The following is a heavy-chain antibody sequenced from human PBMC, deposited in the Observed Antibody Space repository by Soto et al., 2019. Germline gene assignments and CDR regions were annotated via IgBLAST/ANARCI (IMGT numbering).Heavy chain of an antibody. CDR1: GASISGHY. V-gene: IGHV4-59*11. Sequence: SETLSLTCSVSGASISGHYWTWIRQPPGQGLEWIGYMYDSGTTKYNPSLESRTTISVDKSKNQFFLRLSSVTAADTALYYCARLIGNSWLDYWGQGTLVTVSS. CDR3: ARLIGNSWLDY. D-gene: IGHD6-13*01. CDR2: MYDSGTT. J-gene: IGHJ4*02.